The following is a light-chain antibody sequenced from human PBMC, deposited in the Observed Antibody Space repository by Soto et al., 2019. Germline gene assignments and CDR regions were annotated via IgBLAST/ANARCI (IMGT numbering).Light chain of an antibody. CDR1: SSNIVAGYD. CDR2: GNS. V-gene: IGLV1-40*01. J-gene: IGLJ7*01. CDR3: QSYDSSLSGSAV. Sequence: QAVVTQPPSVSGAPGQRVTISCTGSSSNIVAGYDVYWYQQLPGTAPKLLIYGNSNRPSGVPDRFSGSKSVTSASLAITGLQAEDEADYYCQSYDSSLSGSAVFGGGTQRTVL.